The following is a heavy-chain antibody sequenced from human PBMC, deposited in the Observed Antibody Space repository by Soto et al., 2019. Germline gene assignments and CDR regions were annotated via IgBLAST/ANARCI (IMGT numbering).Heavy chain of an antibody. Sequence: GASVKVSCKASGGTFSSYAISWVRQAPGQGLEWMGGIIPIFGTANYAQKFQGRVTITADESTSTAYIELSSLRSEDTAVYYCARSRLGYCSGGSCSSHDYWGQGTLVTVSS. CDR3: ARSRLGYCSGGSCSSHDY. V-gene: IGHV1-69*13. CDR1: GGTFSSYA. D-gene: IGHD2-15*01. CDR2: IIPIFGTA. J-gene: IGHJ4*02.